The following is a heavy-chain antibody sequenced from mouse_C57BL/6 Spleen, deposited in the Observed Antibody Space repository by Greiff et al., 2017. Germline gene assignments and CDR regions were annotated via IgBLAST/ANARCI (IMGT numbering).Heavy chain of an antibody. J-gene: IGHJ4*01. CDR3: ARWGDVYAMDY. Sequence: VQLQQSGAELARPGASVKLSCKASGYTFTSYGLSWVKQRTGQGLEWIGEIYPRSGNTYYNEKFKGKATLTADKSSSTAYMELRSLTSEDSEVYFCARWGDVYAMDYWGQGTSGTVSS. CDR2: IYPRSGNT. V-gene: IGHV1-81*01. D-gene: IGHD3-3*01. CDR1: GYTFTSYG.